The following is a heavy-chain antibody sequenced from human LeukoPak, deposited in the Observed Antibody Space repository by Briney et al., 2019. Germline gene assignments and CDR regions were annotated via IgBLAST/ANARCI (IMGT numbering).Heavy chain of an antibody. CDR3: ARDVLRGELGVVT. D-gene: IGHD3-3*01. CDR2: IYYSGST. CDR1: GGSISRGGYY. V-gene: IGHV4-31*03. Sequence: SETLSLTCTVSGGSISRGGYYWSWIRQPPGKGLEWIGYIYYSGSTYYNPSLKSRVTISVDTSKNQFSLKLSSVTAADTAVYYCARDVLRGELGVVTWGQGTLVTVSS. J-gene: IGHJ5*02.